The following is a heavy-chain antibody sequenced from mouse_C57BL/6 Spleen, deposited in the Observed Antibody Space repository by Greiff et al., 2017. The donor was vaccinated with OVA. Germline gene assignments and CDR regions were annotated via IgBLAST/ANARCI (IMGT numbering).Heavy chain of an antibody. D-gene: IGHD1-1*01. CDR3: TTTVVERDYAMDY. J-gene: IGHJ4*01. Sequence: EVQLQQSGAELVRPGASVKLSCTASGFNIKDDYMHWVKQRPEQGLEWIGWMDPENGDTEYASKFQGKATITADTSYNTAYLQLSSLTSEDTAVYYCTTTVVERDYAMDYWGQGTSVTVSS. CDR2: MDPENGDT. CDR1: GFNIKDDY. V-gene: IGHV14-4*01.